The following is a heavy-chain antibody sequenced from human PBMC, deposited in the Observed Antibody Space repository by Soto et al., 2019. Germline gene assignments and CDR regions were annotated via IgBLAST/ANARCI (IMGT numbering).Heavy chain of an antibody. CDR3: ARGASSRNFDY. CDR2: INHSGST. D-gene: IGHD6-13*01. Sequence: SETLSLTCAVYGGSFSGYYWSWIRQPPGKGLEWIGEINHSGSTNYNPSLKSRVTISVDTSKNQFSLKLSSVTAADTAVYYCARGASSRNFDYWGQGTLVTV. CDR1: GGSFSGYY. V-gene: IGHV4-34*01. J-gene: IGHJ4*02.